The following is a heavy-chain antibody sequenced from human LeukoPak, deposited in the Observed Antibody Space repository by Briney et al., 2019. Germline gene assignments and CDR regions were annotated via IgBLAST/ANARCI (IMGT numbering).Heavy chain of an antibody. V-gene: IGHV4-34*01. CDR3: AIVGHLSFRTPYV. J-gene: IGHJ6*04. CDR1: GGSFSGYF. Sequence: PSETLSLTCAVYGGSFSGYFWSWIRQPPGKGLEWIGEINHSGTTNYNPSLKSRVTISVDTSKNQFSLKLSPVTAADTAVYYCAIVGHLSFRTPYVWGKGTTVTVSS. D-gene: IGHD3-16*02. CDR2: INHSGTT.